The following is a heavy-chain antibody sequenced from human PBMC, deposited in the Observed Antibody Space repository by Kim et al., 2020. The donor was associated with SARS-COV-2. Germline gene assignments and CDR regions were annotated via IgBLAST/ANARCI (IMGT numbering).Heavy chain of an antibody. V-gene: IGHV4-59*01. Sequence: PPLTSRVAISVDTSKNQFSLKLSSVTAADTAVYYCARDRLAAAGQTLDYWGQGTLVTVSS. J-gene: IGHJ4*02. CDR3: ARDRLAAAGQTLDY. D-gene: IGHD6-13*01.